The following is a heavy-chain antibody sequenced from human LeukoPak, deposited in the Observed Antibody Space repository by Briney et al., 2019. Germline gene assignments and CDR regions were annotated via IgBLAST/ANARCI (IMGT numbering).Heavy chain of an antibody. D-gene: IGHD6-19*01. CDR2: IIGDVGTT. CDR3: AKDCDSSGWYRGCDAFDI. Sequence: GGSLRLSCAASGFTFDDYAVHWVRQAPGRGLGWVSLIIGDVGTTYYADSVKGRFTISRDNSKNSLYLQMNSLRTEDTALYYCAKDCDSSGWYRGCDAFDIWGQGTMVTVSS. V-gene: IGHV3-43*02. J-gene: IGHJ3*02. CDR1: GFTFDDYA.